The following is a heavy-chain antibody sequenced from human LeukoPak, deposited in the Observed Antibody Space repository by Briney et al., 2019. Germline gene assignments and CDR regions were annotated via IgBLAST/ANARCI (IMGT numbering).Heavy chain of an antibody. Sequence: PSETLSLTCTVSGGSISSGGYYWSWIRQHPGKGLEWIGYIYYSGSTYYNPSLKSRVAISVDTSKNQFSLKLSSVTAADTAVYYCARFPRPLNAFDIWGQGTMVTVSS. J-gene: IGHJ3*02. D-gene: IGHD6-6*01. CDR3: ARFPRPLNAFDI. CDR1: GGSISSGGYY. CDR2: IYYSGST. V-gene: IGHV4-31*03.